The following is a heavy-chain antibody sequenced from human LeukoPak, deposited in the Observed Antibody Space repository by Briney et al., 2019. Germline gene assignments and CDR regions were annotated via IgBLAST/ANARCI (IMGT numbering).Heavy chain of an antibody. CDR3: ARAHVVVITPDLLRFDY. D-gene: IGHD3-22*01. Sequence: ASVKVSCKASGYTFTGYYMHWVRQAPGQGLEWMGWINPNSGGTNYAQKFQGRVTMTRDTSISTAYMELSRLRSDDTAVYYCARAHVVVITPDLLRFDYWGQGTLVTVSS. CDR2: INPNSGGT. V-gene: IGHV1-2*02. CDR1: GYTFTGYY. J-gene: IGHJ4*02.